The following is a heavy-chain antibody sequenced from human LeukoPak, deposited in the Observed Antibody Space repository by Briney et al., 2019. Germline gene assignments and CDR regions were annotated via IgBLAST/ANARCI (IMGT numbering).Heavy chain of an antibody. CDR2: ISYDGSNK. J-gene: IGHJ5*02. CDR1: GFTFSSYA. Sequence: PGRSLRLSCAAAGFTFSSYAMHWVRQAPGKGLEWVAVISYDGSNKYYADSVKGRFTISRDNSKNTLYLQMNSLRAEDTAVYYCAIGYSSSWYGGSWFDPWGQGTLVTVSS. D-gene: IGHD6-13*01. V-gene: IGHV3-30-3*01. CDR3: AIGYSSSWYGGSWFDP.